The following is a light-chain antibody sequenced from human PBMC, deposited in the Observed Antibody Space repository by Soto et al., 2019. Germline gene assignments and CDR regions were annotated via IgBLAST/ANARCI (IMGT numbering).Light chain of an antibody. Sequence: QSALTQPASVSGSPGQSITISCTGTSRDVGGYNYVSWYQQHPGKAPKLMIYDVSNRPSGVSNSFSGSKSGNTASLTISGRHAEDEAEYYFSSYTSISFWVLGGGTKLTV. CDR3: SSYTSISFWV. CDR2: DVS. CDR1: SRDVGGYNY. V-gene: IGLV2-14*01. J-gene: IGLJ3*02.